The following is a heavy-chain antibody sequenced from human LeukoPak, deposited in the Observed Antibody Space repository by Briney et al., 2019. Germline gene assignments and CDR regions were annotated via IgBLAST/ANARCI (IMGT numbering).Heavy chain of an antibody. J-gene: IGHJ4*02. CDR2: IGNNGGGI. D-gene: IGHD7-27*01. CDR1: GFTFTSYT. Sequence: GGSLRLSCAASGFTFTSYTMYWVRQAPGKGLEWVSIIGNNGGGIHYADSVRGRFTTSRDNSKNTLYLQMTNLRVDDTALYYCAIDPNWETHNWGQGVLVTVSS. CDR3: AIDPNWETHN. V-gene: IGHV3-23*01.